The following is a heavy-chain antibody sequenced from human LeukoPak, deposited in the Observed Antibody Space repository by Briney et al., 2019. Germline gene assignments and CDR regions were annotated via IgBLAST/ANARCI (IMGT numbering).Heavy chain of an antibody. V-gene: IGHV3-30-3*01. Sequence: GRSLRFSCAASGFTFSSYAMHWVRQAPGKGLEWVAVISYDGSNKYYADSVKGRFTISRDNSKNTLYLQMNSLRAEDTAVYYCARDLIFSVAGWFDYWGQGTLVTVSS. CDR3: ARDLIFSVAGWFDY. J-gene: IGHJ4*02. CDR2: ISYDGSNK. D-gene: IGHD6-19*01. CDR1: GFTFSSYA.